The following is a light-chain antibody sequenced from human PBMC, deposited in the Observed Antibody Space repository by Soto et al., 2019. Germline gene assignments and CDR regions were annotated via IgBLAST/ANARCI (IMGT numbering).Light chain of an antibody. CDR2: EVN. V-gene: IGLV2-14*01. J-gene: IGLJ2*01. Sequence: QSALTQPASVSGSPGQSITISCTGTSSDVGGYNFVSWYQQHPGKAPKLMIFEVNNRPSGVSNRSSGSKSGNTASLTVSGLQAEEEADYYCSSYAGSNSVFGGGTKLTVL. CDR1: SSDVGGYNF. CDR3: SSYAGSNSV.